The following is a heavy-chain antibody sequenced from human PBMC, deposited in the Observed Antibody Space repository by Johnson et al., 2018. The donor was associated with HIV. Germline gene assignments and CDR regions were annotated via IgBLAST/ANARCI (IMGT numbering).Heavy chain of an antibody. Sequence: QVQLVESGGGVVQPGRSLRLSCAASGFTFSSYAMHWVRQAPGKGLEWVAVISYDGGNKYYADSVRGRFTISRDNSRKTLYLQMSNLRTEETAVYYCAKGEAQEGWIQLQSYAFDFWGRGTMVTVSS. CDR1: GFTFSSYA. J-gene: IGHJ3*01. CDR3: AKGEAQEGWIQLQSYAFDF. V-gene: IGHV3-30-3*01. CDR2: ISYDGGNK. D-gene: IGHD5-18*01.